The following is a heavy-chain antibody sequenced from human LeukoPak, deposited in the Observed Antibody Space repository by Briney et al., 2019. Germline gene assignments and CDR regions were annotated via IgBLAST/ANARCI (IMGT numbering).Heavy chain of an antibody. V-gene: IGHV3-30*18. CDR1: GFTFSSYG. D-gene: IGHD6-6*01. Sequence: GRSLRLSCAASGFTFSSYGMHWVRQAPGKGLEWVAVISYDGSNKYYADSVKGRFTISRDNSKNTLYLQTNSLRAEDTAVYYCAKQYRRRIADYYFDYWGQGTLVTVSS. CDR3: AKQYRRRIADYYFDY. J-gene: IGHJ4*02. CDR2: ISYDGSNK.